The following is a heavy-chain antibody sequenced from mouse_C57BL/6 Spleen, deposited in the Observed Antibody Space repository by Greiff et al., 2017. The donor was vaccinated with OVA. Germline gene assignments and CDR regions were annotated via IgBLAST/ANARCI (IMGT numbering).Heavy chain of an antibody. Sequence: EVKVVESGAELVKPGASVKLSCTASGFNIKDYYMHWVKQRTEQGLEWIGRIDPEDGETKYAPKFQGKAIITADTSSNTAYLQLSSLTSEDTAVYYCARGGLRDPFAYWGQGTLVTVSA. CDR3: ARGGLRDPFAY. J-gene: IGHJ3*01. CDR1: GFNIKDYY. D-gene: IGHD3-2*02. V-gene: IGHV14-2*01. CDR2: IDPEDGET.